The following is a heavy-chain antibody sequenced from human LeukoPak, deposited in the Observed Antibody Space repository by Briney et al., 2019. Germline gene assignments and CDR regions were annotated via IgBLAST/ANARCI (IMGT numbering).Heavy chain of an antibody. Sequence: PGRSLRLSCAASGFTSNSHAMSWVRQAPGKGLEWVSAITGGGGHTYYADSVKGRFTISRDNSENTLSLQMNSLRAEDTAVYYCAKSATTAVAGPFDYWGQGTLVTVSS. V-gene: IGHV3-23*01. CDR3: AKSATTAVAGPFDY. CDR1: GFTSNSHA. J-gene: IGHJ4*02. D-gene: IGHD6-19*01. CDR2: ITGGGGHT.